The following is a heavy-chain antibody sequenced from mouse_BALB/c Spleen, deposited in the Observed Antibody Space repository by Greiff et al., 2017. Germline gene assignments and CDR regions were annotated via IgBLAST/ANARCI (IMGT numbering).Heavy chain of an antibody. D-gene: IGHD1-1*01. CDR3: ARSNYYVLHYYAMDY. V-gene: IGHV1-69*01. J-gene: IGHJ4*01. CDR1: GYTFTDYW. Sequence: QVQLQQPGAELVMPGASVKMSCKASGYTFTDYWMHWVKQRPGQGLEWIGAIDTSDSYTSYNQKFKGKATLTVDESSSTAYMQLSSLTSEDSAVYYCARSNYYVLHYYAMDYWGQGTSVTVSS. CDR2: IDTSDSYT.